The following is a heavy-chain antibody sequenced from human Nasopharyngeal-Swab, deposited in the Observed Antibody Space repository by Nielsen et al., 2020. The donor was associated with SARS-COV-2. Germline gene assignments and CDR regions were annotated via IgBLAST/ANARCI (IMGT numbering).Heavy chain of an antibody. V-gene: IGHV3-30-3*01. CDR2: IYYDGSNK. Sequence: GGSLRLSCAASGFTFSSYAMHWVRQAPGKGLERVAVIYYDGSNKYYADSVKGRFTISRDNSKNTLYLQMNSLRAEDTAVYYCASAGHAYYYYYGMDVWGQGTTVTVPS. CDR3: ASAGHAYYYYYGMDV. D-gene: IGHD6-13*01. J-gene: IGHJ6*02. CDR1: GFTFSSYA.